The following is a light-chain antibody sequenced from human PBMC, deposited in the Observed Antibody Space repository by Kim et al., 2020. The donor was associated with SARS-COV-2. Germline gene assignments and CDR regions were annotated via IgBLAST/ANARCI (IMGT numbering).Light chain of an antibody. CDR3: GSRDSSGNSYV. CDR1: SLRSFY. J-gene: IGLJ1*01. Sequence: SSELTQDPAVSVAFGQTVRITCQGDSLRSFYASWYQVKPGQAPVFVLYAKDSRPSGIPDRFSGSSSGNIASMTISGAQAEDEADYYCGSRDSSGNSYVFGTGTKVTVL. CDR2: AKD. V-gene: IGLV3-19*01.